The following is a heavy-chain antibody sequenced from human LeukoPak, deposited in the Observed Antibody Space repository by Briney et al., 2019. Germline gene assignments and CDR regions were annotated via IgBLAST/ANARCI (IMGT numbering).Heavy chain of an antibody. Sequence: GASVKVSCKASGYTFTGYYMHWVRQAPGQGLEWMGWINPNSGGTNYAQKFQGRVTMTRDTSISTAYMELSRLRSDDTAVYYCARDQYYYDSSGYYVLWGRGTLVTVSS. D-gene: IGHD3-22*01. CDR1: GYTFTGYY. CDR3: ARDQYYYDSSGYYVL. V-gene: IGHV1-2*02. J-gene: IGHJ4*02. CDR2: INPNSGGT.